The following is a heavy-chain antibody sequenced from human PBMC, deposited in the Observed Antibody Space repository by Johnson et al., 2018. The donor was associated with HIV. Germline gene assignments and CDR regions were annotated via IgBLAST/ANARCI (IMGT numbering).Heavy chain of an antibody. CDR3: AKDQGITMIVVVAGAFDI. D-gene: IGHD3-22*01. CDR1: GFTFSNYA. Sequence: EVQLVESGGGVVQPGRSLRLSCTASGFTFSNYAIHWVRQAPGKGLEWVGHITSKTDGGATDYPAPVKDRFTISRDDSKNTLYLQMNSLRAEDTAVYYCAKDQGITMIVVVAGAFDIWGQGTMVTVSS. J-gene: IGHJ3*02. CDR2: ITSKTDGGAT. V-gene: IGHV3-15*01.